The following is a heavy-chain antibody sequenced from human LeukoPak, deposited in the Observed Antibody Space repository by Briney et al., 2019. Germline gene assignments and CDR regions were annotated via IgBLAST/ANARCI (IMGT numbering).Heavy chain of an antibody. Sequence: SQTLSLTCTVSGGSISSGSYYWSWIRQPAGKGLEWIGRIYTSGSTNYNPSLKSRVTISVDTSKNQFSLKLSSVTAADTAVYYCARCAHMATIDQTEFDPWGQGTLVTVSS. J-gene: IGHJ5*02. CDR3: ARCAHMATIDQTEFDP. CDR1: GGSISSGSYY. V-gene: IGHV4-61*02. CDR2: IYTSGST. D-gene: IGHD5-24*01.